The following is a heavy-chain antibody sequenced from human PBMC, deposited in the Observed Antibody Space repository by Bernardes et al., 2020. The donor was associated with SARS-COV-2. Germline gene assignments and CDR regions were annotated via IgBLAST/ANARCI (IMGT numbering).Heavy chain of an antibody. D-gene: IGHD1-26*01. CDR2: VFHTGRT. V-gene: IGHV4-31*02. J-gene: IGHJ4*02. Sequence: SEPLSLTCFVSGDPVDTYDYNWSWLLQHPGKGLQWIGYVFHTGRTHYNLSFQSRLAMSLDTSSNQISLRRTSVTAADTAIYFCAREQIYFPGLFDSWGPGTPVVVSS. CDR1: GDPVDTYDYN. CDR3: AREQIYFPGLFDS.